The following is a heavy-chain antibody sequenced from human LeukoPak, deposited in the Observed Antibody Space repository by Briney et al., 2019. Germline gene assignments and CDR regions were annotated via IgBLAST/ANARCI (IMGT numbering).Heavy chain of an antibody. J-gene: IGHJ4*02. Sequence: GGSLGLSCAASGFTFSSYGMHWVRQAPGKGLEWVAFIRYDGSSEYYADSVKGRFTISRDNSKNTLSLQMNSLRPEDTAIYYCAKDLTTVTSQGDYWGQGTVVTVSS. D-gene: IGHD4-17*01. CDR2: IRYDGSSE. CDR3: AKDLTTVTSQGDY. V-gene: IGHV3-30*02. CDR1: GFTFSSYG.